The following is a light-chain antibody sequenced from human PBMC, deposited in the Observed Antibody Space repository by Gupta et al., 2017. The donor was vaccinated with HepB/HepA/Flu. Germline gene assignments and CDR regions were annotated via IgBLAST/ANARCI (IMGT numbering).Light chain of an antibody. J-gene: IGLJ2*01. CDR2: DVS. CDR3: SSYTSSSTLV. V-gene: IGLV2-14*01. CDR1: SSAVGGYNY. Sequence: QSALTQPASVSGPPGRSTTIPCSGTSSAVGGYNYVSCYQQHPGKAPKLMIYDVSNRPPGVSNRFSGSKSGNTASLTISGLQAEDEADYYGSSYTSSSTLVFGGGTKLTVL.